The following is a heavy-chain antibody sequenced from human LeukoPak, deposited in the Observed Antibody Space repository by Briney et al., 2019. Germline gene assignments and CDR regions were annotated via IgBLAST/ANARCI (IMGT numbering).Heavy chain of an antibody. CDR3: ARQWEPYFDY. D-gene: IGHD1-26*01. CDR2: ITLYNGNT. V-gene: IGHV1-68*01. Sequence: ASAKVSCKASGYTFTYCSLHWFQQAPGQGLERMRWITLYNGNTNYAKKFQGRVTITRDMSLRTAYIELSSLRSEDSAVYYWARQWEPYFDYWGQGTLVTVSS. J-gene: IGHJ4*02. CDR1: GYTFTYCS.